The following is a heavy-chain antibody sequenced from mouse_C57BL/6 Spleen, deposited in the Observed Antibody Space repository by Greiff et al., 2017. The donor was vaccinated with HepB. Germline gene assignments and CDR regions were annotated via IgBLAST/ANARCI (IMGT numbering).Heavy chain of an antibody. CDR2: IYPGSGNT. Sequence: QVHVKQSGAELVRPGASVKLSCKASGYTFTDYYINWVKQRPGQGLEWIARIYPGSGNTYYNEKFKGKATLTAEKSSSTAYMQLSSLTSEDSAVYFCARWDWDEDYWGQGTTLTVSS. CDR1: GYTFTDYY. V-gene: IGHV1-76*01. J-gene: IGHJ2*01. CDR3: ARWDWDEDY. D-gene: IGHD4-1*01.